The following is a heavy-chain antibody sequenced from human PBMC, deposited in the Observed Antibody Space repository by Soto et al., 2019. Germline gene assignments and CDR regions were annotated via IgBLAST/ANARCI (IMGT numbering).Heavy chain of an antibody. CDR2: INHSGST. Sequence: SETLSLTCAVYGGSFSGYYWSWIRQPPGKGLEWIGEINHSGSTNYNPSLKSRVTISVDTSKNQFSLKLSSVTAADTAVYYCARGTDIVVVPAAIYYYYGMDVWGQGTTVAVSS. CDR1: GGSFSGYY. CDR3: ARGTDIVVVPAAIYYYYGMDV. D-gene: IGHD2-2*01. J-gene: IGHJ6*02. V-gene: IGHV4-34*01.